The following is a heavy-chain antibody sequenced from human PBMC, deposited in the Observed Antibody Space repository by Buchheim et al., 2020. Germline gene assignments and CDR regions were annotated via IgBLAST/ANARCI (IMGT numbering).Heavy chain of an antibody. CDR3: AREKGDDYVWGSYRRNWFDP. V-gene: IGHV4-34*01. D-gene: IGHD3-16*02. J-gene: IGHJ5*02. Sequence: QVQLQQWGAGLLKPSETLSPTCAVYGGSFSGYYWSWIRQPPGKGLEWIGEINHSGSTNYNPSLKSRVTISVDTSKNQFSLKLSSVTAADTAVYYCAREKGDDYVWGSYRRNWFDPWGQGTL. CDR1: GGSFSGYY. CDR2: INHSGST.